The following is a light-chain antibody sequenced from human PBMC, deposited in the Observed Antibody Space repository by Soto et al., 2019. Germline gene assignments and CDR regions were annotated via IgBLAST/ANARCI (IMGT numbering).Light chain of an antibody. CDR2: AAS. J-gene: IGKJ2*01. V-gene: IGKV3-20*01. Sequence: EIAMTQSPATLSVSPGERVTLSCRASQSVGSDLAWYQQKPGQAPRLVIYAASSRATGIPDRISGSGSGTDFTLTISRLEPEDFAVYYCQQYGTSPYTFGQGTKVDIK. CDR1: QSVGSD. CDR3: QQYGTSPYT.